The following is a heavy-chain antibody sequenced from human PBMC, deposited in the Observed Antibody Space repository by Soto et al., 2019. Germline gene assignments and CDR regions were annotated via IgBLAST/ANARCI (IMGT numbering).Heavy chain of an antibody. Sequence: EVHLLESGGGLVQPGGSLRLSCAASGFTFNTYDMTWVRQAPGKGLEWVSMISASSGTYYSGSVRGRFTISRDNSKSTLYLQMNSLRADDTAIYYCAKHWGTPAPDDYWGQGTLVTVSS. CDR3: AKHWGTPAPDDY. CDR1: GFTFNTYD. V-gene: IGHV3-23*01. J-gene: IGHJ4*02. CDR2: ISASSGT. D-gene: IGHD6-13*01.